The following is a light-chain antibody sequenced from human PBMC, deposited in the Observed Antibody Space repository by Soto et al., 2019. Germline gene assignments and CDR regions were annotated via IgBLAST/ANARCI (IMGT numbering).Light chain of an antibody. CDR3: SSYTDRKHLV. Sequence: QSALTQSPSASGSPGQSVTISCTETSSDIGGYNSVSWYQQHPGKAPKVMIYDVTKRPSGVPDRFSGSKSGNTASLTVSALQAEDEADYYCSSYTDRKHLVFGTGTKVTVL. V-gene: IGLV2-8*01. CDR1: SSDIGGYNS. CDR2: DVT. J-gene: IGLJ1*01.